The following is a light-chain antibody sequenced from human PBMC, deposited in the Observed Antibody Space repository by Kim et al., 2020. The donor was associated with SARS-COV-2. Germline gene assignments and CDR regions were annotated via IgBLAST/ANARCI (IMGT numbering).Light chain of an antibody. CDR2: STT. J-gene: IGLJ2*01. CDR1: TGAVTSGYY. V-gene: IGLV7-43*01. CDR3: LLYYGGAVL. Sequence: QAVVTQEPSLTVSPGGTVTLTCASSTGAVTSGYYPNWFQQKPGQAPTALIDSTTNTHSWTPARFSGSLLGGKAALTLSGVQPEDEAEYYCLLYYGGAVLFGGGTQLTVL.